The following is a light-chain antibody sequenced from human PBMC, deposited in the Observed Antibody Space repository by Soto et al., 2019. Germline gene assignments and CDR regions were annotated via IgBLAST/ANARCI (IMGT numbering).Light chain of an antibody. J-gene: IGKJ3*01. V-gene: IGKV1-5*01. CDR3: QQYQSYFLT. Sequence: DIQMTRSPSTLSASVGDRVTITCRASQSISRSLAWYQQKPGKAPNLLIYEASSLESGVPSRFSGSGFGTEFTLTISGLQPDDFATYYCQQYQSYFLTFGPGTKVEIX. CDR2: EAS. CDR1: QSISRS.